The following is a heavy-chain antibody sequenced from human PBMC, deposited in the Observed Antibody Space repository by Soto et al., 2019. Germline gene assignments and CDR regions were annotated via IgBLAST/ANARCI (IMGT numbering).Heavy chain of an antibody. J-gene: IGHJ4*02. D-gene: IGHD3-10*01. CDR3: AKDETSMVRGVDY. CDR1: GFTFDDYA. CDR2: ISWNSGSI. V-gene: IGHV3-9*01. Sequence: SLKISCAASGFTFDDYAMHWVRQAPGKGLEWVSGISWNSGSIGYADSVKGRFTISRDNAKNSLYLQMNSLRAEDTALYYCAKDETSMVRGVDYWGQGTLVTVSS.